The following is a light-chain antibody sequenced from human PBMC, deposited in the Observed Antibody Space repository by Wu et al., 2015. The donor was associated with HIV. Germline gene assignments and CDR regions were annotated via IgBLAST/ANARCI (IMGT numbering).Light chain of an antibody. CDR3: QQSYSTPWT. V-gene: IGKV1-13*02. CDR1: QGISSA. J-gene: IGKJ1*01. CDR2: DAS. Sequence: AIQLTQSPSSLSASVGDRVTITCRASQGISSALAWYQQKPGKAPKLLIYDASSLESGVPSRFSGSGSGTDFILTISSLQPEDFATYYCQQSYSTPWTFGQGTKVEIK.